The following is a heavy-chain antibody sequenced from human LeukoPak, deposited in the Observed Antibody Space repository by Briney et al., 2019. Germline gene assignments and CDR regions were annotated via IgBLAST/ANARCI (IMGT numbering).Heavy chain of an antibody. J-gene: IGHJ4*02. V-gene: IGHV1-69*13. D-gene: IGHD4-11*01. CDR1: GGTFSSYA. Sequence: SVKVSCKASGGTFSSYAISWVRQAPGQGLEWMGGIIPIFGTANYAQKFQGRVTITADESTSTAYMELSSLRSEDTAVYYCARVGPNSNYVGYFDYWGQGTLVTVFS. CDR3: ARVGPNSNYVGYFDY. CDR2: IIPIFGTA.